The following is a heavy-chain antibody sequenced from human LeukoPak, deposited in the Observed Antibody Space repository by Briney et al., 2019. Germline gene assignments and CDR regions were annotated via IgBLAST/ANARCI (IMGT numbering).Heavy chain of an antibody. CDR2: ISGSGGST. CDR1: GFTFSSYA. D-gene: IGHD6-19*01. CDR3: AMSTGYSSGWPPDDY. V-gene: IGHV3-23*01. J-gene: IGHJ4*02. Sequence: GGSLRLSCAASGFTFSSYAMSWVRQAPGKGLEWVSAISGSGGSTYYADSVKGRFTISRDNSKNTLYLQMNSLRAEDTAVYYCAMSTGYSSGWPPDDYWGQGTLVTVSP.